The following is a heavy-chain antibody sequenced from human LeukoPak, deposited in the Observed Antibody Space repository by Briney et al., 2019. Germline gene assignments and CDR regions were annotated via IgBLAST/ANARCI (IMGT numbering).Heavy chain of an antibody. CDR1: GFTFNIFE. J-gene: IGHJ4*02. V-gene: IGHV3-48*03. CDR3: ARGGYFDY. Sequence: GGSLRLSCAASGFTFNIFEMNWVRQAPGKGLEWVSYISSSGSTIYYADSMKGRFTISRDDAKNSLYLQMNCLRAEDTAVYYCARGGYFDYWGQGTLVTVSS. CDR2: ISSSGSTI.